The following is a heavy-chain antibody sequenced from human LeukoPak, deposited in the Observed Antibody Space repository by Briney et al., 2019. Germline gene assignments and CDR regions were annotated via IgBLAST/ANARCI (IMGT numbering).Heavy chain of an antibody. CDR2: ISSSGSTI. CDR3: ARDFGYCTNGVCSNWFDP. CDR1: GFTFSDYY. V-gene: IGHV3-11*01. J-gene: IGHJ5*02. D-gene: IGHD2-8*01. Sequence: GGFLRLSCAASGFTFSDYYMSWIRQAPGKGLEWVSYISSSGSTIYYADSVKGRFTISRDNAKNSLYLQMNSLRAEDTAVYYCARDFGYCTNGVCSNWFDPWGQGTLVTVSS.